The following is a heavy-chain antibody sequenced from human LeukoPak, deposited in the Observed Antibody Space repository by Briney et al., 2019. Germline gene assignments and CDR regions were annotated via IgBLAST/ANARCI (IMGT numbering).Heavy chain of an antibody. Sequence: SETLSLTCTVSGGSISNYYWSWIRQPAGKGLEWIGRIYTSGSTNNNPSLKSRVTMSVDTSKNQFSLKLNSVTAADTAVYYCVRGSGGSSDIDFDYWGQGHLVTVSS. D-gene: IGHD1-26*01. CDR1: GGSISNYY. J-gene: IGHJ4*02. CDR3: VRGSGGSSDIDFDY. V-gene: IGHV4-4*07. CDR2: IYTSGST.